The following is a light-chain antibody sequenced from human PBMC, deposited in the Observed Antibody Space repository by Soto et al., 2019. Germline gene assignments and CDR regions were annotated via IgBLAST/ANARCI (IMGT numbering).Light chain of an antibody. V-gene: IGKV1-5*03. J-gene: IGKJ1*01. CDR3: QHYNSYSEA. Sequence: DSQMTQSPSTLSGSVGDRVTITCRASQTISSWLAWYQQKPEKAPKLLIYKASTLKSGVPSRFSGSGSGTEFTLTISSLQPDDFATYYCQHYNSYSEAFGQGTKVDI. CDR1: QTISSW. CDR2: KAS.